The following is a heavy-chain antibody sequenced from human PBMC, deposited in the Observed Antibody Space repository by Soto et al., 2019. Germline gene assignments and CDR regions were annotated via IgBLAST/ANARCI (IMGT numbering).Heavy chain of an antibody. J-gene: IGHJ6*03. D-gene: IGHD3-10*01. V-gene: IGHV4-39*01. CDR2: IYYSGST. CDR3: AGEYYFYMDV. CDR1: GGSISSGSYS. Sequence: SETLSLTCTVSGGSISSGSYSWGWIRQPPGKGLEWIGTIYYSGSTDYNPSLKSRVTMSVDTSKKQFSLKLSSVTAADTAAYYCAGEYYFYMDVWGKGTTVTVSS.